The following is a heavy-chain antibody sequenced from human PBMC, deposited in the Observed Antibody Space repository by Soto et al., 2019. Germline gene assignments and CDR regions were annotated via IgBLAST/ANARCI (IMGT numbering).Heavy chain of an antibody. CDR1: GFTFISYD. J-gene: IGHJ4*02. CDR3: ARGRSYDASLPPYYPPTGVDY. V-gene: IGHV3-21*01. Sequence: GGSLRLSCAASGFTFISYDMNWVRQAPGKGLEWVSSISSRSTHIYYADSVKGRFTISRDNADNSLYLQMDSLRADDSAVYYCARGRSYDASLPPYYPPTGVDYWGQGTRVTVSS. CDR2: ISSRSTHI. D-gene: IGHD3-10*01.